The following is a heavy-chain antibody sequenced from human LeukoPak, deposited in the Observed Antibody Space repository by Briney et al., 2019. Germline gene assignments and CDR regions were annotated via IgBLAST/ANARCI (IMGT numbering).Heavy chain of an antibody. CDR1: GYTFSSYG. D-gene: IGHD2-15*01. V-gene: IGHV1-18*01. Sequence: ASVKVSCKASGYTFSSYGISWVRQAPGQGLEWMGWISAYNGNTNYAQKLQGRVTMTTDTSTSTAYMELRSLRSDDTAVYYCARAVPYCSGGSCYYYYYMDVWGKGTTVTVSS. CDR3: ARAVPYCSGGSCYYYYYMDV. J-gene: IGHJ6*03. CDR2: ISAYNGNT.